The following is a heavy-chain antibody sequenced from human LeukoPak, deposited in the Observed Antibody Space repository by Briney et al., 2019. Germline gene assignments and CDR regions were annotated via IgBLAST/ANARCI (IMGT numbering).Heavy chain of an antibody. D-gene: IGHD2-2*01. Sequence: PGGSLRLSCAASGFTFSSYAMHWVRQAPGKGLEWVAVISYDGSNKYYADSVKGRFTISRDNSKNTLYLQMNSLRAEDTAVYYCASIVPPPDYWGQGTLVTVSS. J-gene: IGHJ4*02. CDR2: ISYDGSNK. V-gene: IGHV3-30-3*01. CDR3: ASIVPPPDY. CDR1: GFTFSSYA.